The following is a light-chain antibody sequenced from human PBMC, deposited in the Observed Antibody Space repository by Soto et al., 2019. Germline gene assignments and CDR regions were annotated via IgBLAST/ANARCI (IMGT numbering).Light chain of an antibody. CDR1: SGHSSYA. CDR2: LNSDGSH. Sequence: QLVLTQSPSASASLGASVKLTCTLSSGHSSYAIAWHQQQPEKGPRFLMKLNSDGSHSKGDGIPDRFSGSSSGTERYLTISSLQSEDEADYYCQTWDTGIRVFDGGTKLTVL. J-gene: IGLJ3*02. CDR3: QTWDTGIRV. V-gene: IGLV4-69*01.